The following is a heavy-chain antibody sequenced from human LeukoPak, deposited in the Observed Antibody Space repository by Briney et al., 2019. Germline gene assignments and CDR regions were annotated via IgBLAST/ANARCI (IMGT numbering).Heavy chain of an antibody. J-gene: IGHJ4*02. CDR1: RFTFNKYD. CDR3: AKAAYDSSGSWYYFDY. Sequence: GGSLRLSCAASRFTFNKYDMHWVRQAPGKGLEWVTFIHYDGRNQYYADSVKGRFTISRDNSKNTLYLQMNSLRPEDTAVYYCAKAAYDSSGSWYYFDYWGQGTLVTVSS. V-gene: IGHV3-30*02. CDR2: IHYDGRNQ. D-gene: IGHD3-22*01.